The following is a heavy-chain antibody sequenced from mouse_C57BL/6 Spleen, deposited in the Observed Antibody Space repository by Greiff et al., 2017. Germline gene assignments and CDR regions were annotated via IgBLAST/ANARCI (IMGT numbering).Heavy chain of an antibody. CDR3: VSYYYGPYYLDY. J-gene: IGHJ2*01. V-gene: IGHV1-52*01. D-gene: IGHD1-1*01. CDR1: GYTFTSYW. CDR2: IDPSDSET. Sequence: LQQPGAELVRPGSSVKLSCKASGYTFTSYWMHWVKQRPIQGLEWIGNIDPSDSETHYNQKFKDKATLTVDKSSSTAYMQLSSLTSEDSAVYYCVSYYYGPYYLDYWGQGTTLTVSS.